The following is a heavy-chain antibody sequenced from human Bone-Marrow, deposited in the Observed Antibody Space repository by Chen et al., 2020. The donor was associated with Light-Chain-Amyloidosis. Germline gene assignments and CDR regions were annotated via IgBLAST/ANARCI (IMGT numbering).Heavy chain of an antibody. CDR2: IKQDGSEK. CDR1: GFTFSSYW. V-gene: IGHV3-7*01. J-gene: IGHJ6*02. Sequence: EVQLVESGGGLVQPGGSLRLSCAASGFTFSSYWMSWVRQAPGKGLEWVANIKQDGSEKYYVDSVKGRFTISRDNAKNSLYLQMNSLRAEDTAVYYCARAYYPTTYYYGMDVWGQGTTVTVSS. D-gene: IGHD1-26*01. CDR3: ARAYYPTTYYYGMDV.